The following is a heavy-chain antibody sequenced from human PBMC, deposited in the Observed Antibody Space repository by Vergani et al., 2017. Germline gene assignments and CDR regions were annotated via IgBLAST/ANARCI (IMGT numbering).Heavy chain of an antibody. CDR1: GFTFSSYS. V-gene: IGHV3-21*01. J-gene: IGHJ4*02. CDR3: AGYGDLWGGSSYDY. D-gene: IGHD3-3*01. CDR2: ISSSSSYI. Sequence: VQLVESGGGLVKPGGSLRLSCAASGFTFSSYSMNWVRQAPGKGLEWVSSISSSSSYIYYADSVKGRFTIARDNAKNSLYLQMNSLRAEDTAVYYCAGYGDLWGGSSYDYWGQGTLVTVSS.